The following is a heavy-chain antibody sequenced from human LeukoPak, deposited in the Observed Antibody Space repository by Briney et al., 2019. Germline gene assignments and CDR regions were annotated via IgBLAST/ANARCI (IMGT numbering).Heavy chain of an antibody. CDR2: INPNSGGT. Sequence: ASVKVSCKASGYTFTGYYMHWVRPAPGQALEWMGWINPNSGGTNYAQKFQGRVTMTRDTSISTDYMERSRLRSDDTAASYYARERSYTSSFGAIDYWGQGTLVTVSS. J-gene: IGHJ4*02. D-gene: IGHD6-6*01. CDR1: GYTFTGYY. CDR3: ARERSYTSSFGAIDY. V-gene: IGHV1-2*02.